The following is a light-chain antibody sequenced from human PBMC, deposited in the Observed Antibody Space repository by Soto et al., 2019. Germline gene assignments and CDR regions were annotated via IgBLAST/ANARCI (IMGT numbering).Light chain of an antibody. J-gene: IGKJ4*01. CDR1: QDISSW. Sequence: DIQMTQSPSSVSASVGDRVTITCRASQDISSWLAWYQQKPGEAPKFLIYDASILQSGVPSRFSGSGSGTDFTLTISSLQPEDFATYYCQQGNSFPLTFGGGTKVEIK. CDR3: QQGNSFPLT. V-gene: IGKV1-12*01. CDR2: DAS.